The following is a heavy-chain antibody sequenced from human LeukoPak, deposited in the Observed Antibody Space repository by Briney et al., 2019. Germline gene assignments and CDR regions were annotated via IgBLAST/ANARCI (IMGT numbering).Heavy chain of an antibody. CDR2: IDPSDSYT. J-gene: IGHJ6*04. CDR1: GYSFTSYW. D-gene: IGHD4-17*01. V-gene: IGHV5-10-1*01. Sequence: GESLRISCKGSGYSFTSYWISWVRQMPGKGLEWMGRIDPSDSYTNYSPSFQGHVTISADKSIGTAYLQWSSLKASDTAMYYCAREGFSYGDYVYGMDVWGKGTTVTVSS. CDR3: AREGFSYGDYVYGMDV.